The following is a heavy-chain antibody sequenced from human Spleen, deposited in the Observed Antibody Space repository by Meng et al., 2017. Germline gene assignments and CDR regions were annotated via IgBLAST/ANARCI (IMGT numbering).Heavy chain of an antibody. Sequence: SETLSLTCIVSGGSISSRSYYWGWIRQPPGKGLEWIGTIYYSGTTYYNPSLKSRVAISVDTSKTQFSLKLSSVTAADTAVYYCARAPVATIYWQYYFDYWGQGTLVTVSS. D-gene: IGHD5-12*01. J-gene: IGHJ4*02. V-gene: IGHV4-39*07. CDR1: GGSISSRSYY. CDR2: IYYSGTT. CDR3: ARAPVATIYWQYYFDY.